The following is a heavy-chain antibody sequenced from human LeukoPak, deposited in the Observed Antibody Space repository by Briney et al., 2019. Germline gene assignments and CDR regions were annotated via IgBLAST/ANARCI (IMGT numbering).Heavy chain of an antibody. CDR1: GGSISSYY. CDR3: AGSYYYDSSGYTDYFDY. V-gene: IGHV4-59*01. D-gene: IGHD3-22*01. CDR2: IYYSGST. J-gene: IGHJ4*02. Sequence: SETLSLTCTVSGGSISSYYWSWIRQPPGKGLEWIGYIYYSGSTNYNPSLKSRVTISVDTSKNQISLKLSSVTAADTAVYYCAGSYYYDSSGYTDYFDYWGQGTLVTVSS.